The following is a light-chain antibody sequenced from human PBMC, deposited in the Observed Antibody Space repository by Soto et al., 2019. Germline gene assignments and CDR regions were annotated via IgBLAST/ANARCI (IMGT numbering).Light chain of an antibody. J-gene: IGKJ5*01. CDR1: QTISTY. CDR3: QQSYSTPIT. CDR2: DAS. V-gene: IGKV1-39*01. Sequence: DIQMTQSPSTLSASVGDRVTITCRASQTISTYLAWYQQKPGRAPKLLIYDASGLQSGVPSRFSGSGSGTDFTLTISSLQREDFATYYCQQSYSTPITFGQGTRLEIK.